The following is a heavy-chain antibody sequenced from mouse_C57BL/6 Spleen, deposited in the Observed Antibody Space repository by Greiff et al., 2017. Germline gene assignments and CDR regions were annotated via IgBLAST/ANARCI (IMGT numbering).Heavy chain of an antibody. CDR1: GFNIKDYY. V-gene: IGHV14-2*01. J-gene: IGHJ2*01. Sequence: VQLQQSGAELVKPGASVKLSCTASGFNIKDYYMHWVKQRTEQSLEWIGRIDPEDGGTKYAPKFQGKATLTVDTSSTTAYMQLSSLTSEDTAVXYCARGVPFDYWGQGTTLTVSS. CDR3: ARGVPFDY. CDR2: IDPEDGGT. D-gene: IGHD6-1*01.